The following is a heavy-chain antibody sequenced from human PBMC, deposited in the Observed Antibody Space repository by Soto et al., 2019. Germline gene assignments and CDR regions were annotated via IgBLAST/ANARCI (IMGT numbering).Heavy chain of an antibody. Sequence: GGSLRLSCAASGFTFSSYAMSWVRKAPGKGLEWVSAISGSGTGTYYADSVKGRFTISRDNSKNTLYLQMSSLRAEDTAVYYCAKTSGYCGGGTCYFYFDSWGQGTLVTVSS. CDR3: AKTSGYCGGGTCYFYFDS. J-gene: IGHJ4*02. V-gene: IGHV3-23*01. CDR1: GFTFSSYA. D-gene: IGHD2-15*01. CDR2: ISGSGTGT.